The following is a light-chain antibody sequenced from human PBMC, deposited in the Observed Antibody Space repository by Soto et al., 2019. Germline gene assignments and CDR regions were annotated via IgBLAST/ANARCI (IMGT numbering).Light chain of an antibody. Sequence: DIQMTQSPSTLSASIGDRVTISCRASQSISSWLAWFQQKPGKAPNLLIYKASTLPSGVPSRFSGSGSGTEFTLTISNLQPDDSATYYCHQYNNYPWTLGQGTKVEIK. CDR1: QSISSW. V-gene: IGKV1-5*03. CDR3: HQYNNYPWT. CDR2: KAS. J-gene: IGKJ1*01.